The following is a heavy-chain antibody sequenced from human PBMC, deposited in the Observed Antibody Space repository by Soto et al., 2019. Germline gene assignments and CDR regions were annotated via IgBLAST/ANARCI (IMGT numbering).Heavy chain of an antibody. J-gene: IGHJ5*02. Sequence: GGSLRLSCAASGFTFNKDWMHWVRQAPGKGLVWVSRINNDGGSTSYADSVKGRFTISSDNAKNTLYLQMKSLRAEDTAIYYCVRVGYCSSTSCFQFDPWGQGTLVTVSS. CDR1: GFTFNKDW. CDR3: VRVGYCSSTSCFQFDP. V-gene: IGHV3-74*01. CDR2: INNDGGST. D-gene: IGHD2-2*01.